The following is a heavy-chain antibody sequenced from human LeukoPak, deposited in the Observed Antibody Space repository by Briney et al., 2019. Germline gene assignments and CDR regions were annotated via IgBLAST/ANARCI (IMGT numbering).Heavy chain of an antibody. CDR2: IYYSGST. CDR1: GGSISSHY. J-gene: IGHJ6*03. Sequence: SETLSLTCTVSGGSISSHYWSWIRQPPGKGLEGIGYIYYSGSTNYNPSLKSRVTISVDTSKNQFSLKLSSVTAADTAVYYCARDSRYYDFWSGYYSDYYYYMDVWGKGTTVTVSS. CDR3: ARDSRYYDFWSGYYSDYYYYMDV. D-gene: IGHD3-3*01. V-gene: IGHV4-59*11.